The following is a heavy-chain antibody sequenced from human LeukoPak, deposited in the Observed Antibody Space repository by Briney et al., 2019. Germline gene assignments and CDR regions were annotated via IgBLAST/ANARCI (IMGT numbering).Heavy chain of an antibody. V-gene: IGHV1-69*06. CDR3: ARGRELHYFDY. D-gene: IGHD1-26*01. CDR2: IIPIFGTA. CDR1: GGTFSNYA. J-gene: IGHJ4*02. Sequence: RTSVKVSCKASGGTFSNYAISWVRQAPGQGLEWMGGIIPIFGTANYAQKFRGRVTITADKSTRTAYMELSSLRSEDTAVYYCARGRELHYFDYWGQGTLVTVSS.